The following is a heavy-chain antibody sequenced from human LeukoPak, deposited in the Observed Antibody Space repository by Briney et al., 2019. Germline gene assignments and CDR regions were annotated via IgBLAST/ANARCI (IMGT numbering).Heavy chain of an antibody. D-gene: IGHD6-13*01. V-gene: IGHV4-34*01. Sequence: SETLSLTCAVYGGSFSGYYWSWIRQPPGKGLEWIGEINHSGSTNYNPSLKSRVTISVDTSKNQFSLKLSSVTAADTAVYYCASGSGYSSSWVYWGQGTLVTVSS. J-gene: IGHJ4*02. CDR1: GGSFSGYY. CDR2: INHSGST. CDR3: ASGSGYSSSWVY.